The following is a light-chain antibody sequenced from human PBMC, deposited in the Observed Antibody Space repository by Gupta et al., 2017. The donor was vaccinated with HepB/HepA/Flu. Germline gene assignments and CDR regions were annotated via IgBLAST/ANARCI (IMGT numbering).Light chain of an antibody. CDR2: DVS. J-gene: IGLJ2*01. Sequence: HSGLTPPAPWPGSPGQSLPISCTGTSSDVGRHNLVSWYQHHPGKAPKLMMFDVSKRPSGVSNRFSDSKSGNTASLTISGLQAEDEDDYYCSSYAGRSTFLLFGGGTKLTVL. V-gene: IGLV2-23*02. CDR1: SSDVGRHNL. CDR3: SSYAGRSTFLL.